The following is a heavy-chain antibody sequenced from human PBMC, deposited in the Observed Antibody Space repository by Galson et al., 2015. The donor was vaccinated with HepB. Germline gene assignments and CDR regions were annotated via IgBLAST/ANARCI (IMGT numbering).Heavy chain of an antibody. CDR2: IIPLFDTT. V-gene: IGHV1-69*13. Sequence: SVKVSCKASGGTFSSYSINWVRQAPGQGLEWLGGIIPLFDTTNYAQKFQDRVTFTADASTTTAYMELSGLRSEDTAMYYCASGDGYTYGFPLHSWGQGTLVTVSS. CDR1: GGTFSSYS. D-gene: IGHD5-18*01. J-gene: IGHJ5*02. CDR3: ASGDGYTYGFPLHS.